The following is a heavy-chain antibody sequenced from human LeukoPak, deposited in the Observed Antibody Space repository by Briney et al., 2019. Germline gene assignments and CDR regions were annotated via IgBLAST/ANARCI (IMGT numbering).Heavy chain of an antibody. CDR2: IYPSDSDT. J-gene: IGHJ3*02. Sequence: GESLKISCKASLYSFTIYWIGLVRQMPGKGLEWMGIIYPSDSDTRYSPSFQGQVSISADKSISTAYLQWSSLKASDTTLYSSECTFYYNSSGDNWAALDIWGQGTMVTVSS. CDR1: LYSFTIYW. D-gene: IGHD3-22*01. CDR3: ECTFYYNSSGDNWAALDI. V-gene: IGHV5-51*01.